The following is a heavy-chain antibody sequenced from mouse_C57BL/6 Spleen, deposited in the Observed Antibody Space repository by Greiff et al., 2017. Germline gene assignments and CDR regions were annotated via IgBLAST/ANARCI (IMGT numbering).Heavy chain of an antibody. CDR3: ASGTVVATRYFDY. CDR2: IDPSDSYT. V-gene: IGHV1-50*01. Sequence: VQLQQPGAELVKPGASVKLSCKASGYTFTSYWMQWVKQRPGQGLEWIGEIDPSDSYTNYNQKFKGKATLTVDPSSSTAYMQLSSLTSEDSAVYYCASGTVVATRYFDYWGQGTTLTVSS. D-gene: IGHD1-1*01. CDR1: GYTFTSYW. J-gene: IGHJ2*01.